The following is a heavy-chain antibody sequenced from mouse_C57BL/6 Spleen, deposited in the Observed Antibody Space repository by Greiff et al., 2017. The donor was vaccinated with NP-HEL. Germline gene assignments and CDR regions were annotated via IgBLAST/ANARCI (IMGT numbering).Heavy chain of an antibody. CDR3: ARPFSSYWYFDV. J-gene: IGHJ1*03. CDR2: IYPSDSET. Sequence: VQLQQPGAELVRPGSSVKLSCKASGYTFTSYWMDWVKQRPGQGLEWIGNIYPSDSETHYNQKFKDKATLTVDKSSSTAYMQLSSLTSEDSAVYYCARPFSSYWYFDVWGTGTTVTVSS. V-gene: IGHV1-61*01. CDR1: GYTFTSYW.